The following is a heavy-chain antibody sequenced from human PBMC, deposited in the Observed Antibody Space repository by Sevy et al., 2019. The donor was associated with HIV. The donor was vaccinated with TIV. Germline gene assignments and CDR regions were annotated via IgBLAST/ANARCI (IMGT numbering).Heavy chain of an antibody. J-gene: IGHJ3*02. V-gene: IGHV3-30-3*01. D-gene: IGHD2-21*02. CDR3: ARLIMVVTSDAFDI. CDR1: GFTFSSYA. Sequence: GGSLRLSCAASGFTFSSYAMHWVRQAPGKGLEWVAVISYDGSNKYYADSVKGRFTISRDNSKNTLYLQMNSLRAEDTAVYYCARLIMVVTSDAFDIWGQGTMVTVSS. CDR2: ISYDGSNK.